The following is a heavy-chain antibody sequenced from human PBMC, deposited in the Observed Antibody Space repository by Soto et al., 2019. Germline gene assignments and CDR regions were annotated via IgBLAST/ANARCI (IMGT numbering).Heavy chain of an antibody. D-gene: IGHD2-15*01. V-gene: IGHV3-49*04. CDR3: TRDCENVGSCYYYYGMDV. J-gene: IGHJ6*02. Sequence: QPGGSLRLSCTASGFTFGDYAMSWVRQAPGKGLEWVGFIRSKAYGGTTEYAASVKGRFTISRDDSKSIAYLQMNSLKTEDTAVYYCTRDCENVGSCYYYYGMDVWGQGTTVTVSS. CDR1: GFTFGDYA. CDR2: IRSKAYGGTT.